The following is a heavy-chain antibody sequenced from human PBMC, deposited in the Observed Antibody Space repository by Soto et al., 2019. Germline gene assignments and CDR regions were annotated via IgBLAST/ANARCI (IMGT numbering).Heavy chain of an antibody. Sequence: QVQLVQSGAEVKKPGSSVKVSCKASGGTFSSYAISLVRQAPGHGLEWMGGIIPLFGTATYAQKFQGRVTITADESTSTAYMELSSLRSEDTAVYYCAREGAAAADTVGFAPWGQGTMVTVSS. J-gene: IGHJ5*02. D-gene: IGHD6-13*01. CDR2: IIPLFGTA. CDR3: AREGAAAADTVGFAP. V-gene: IGHV1-69*01. CDR1: GGTFSSYA.